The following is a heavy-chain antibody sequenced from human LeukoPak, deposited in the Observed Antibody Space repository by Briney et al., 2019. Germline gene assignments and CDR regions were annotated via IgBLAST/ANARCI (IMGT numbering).Heavy chain of an antibody. D-gene: IGHD1-26*01. Sequence: ASVKVSCKASGYTFTSYDIHWVRQATGQVLEWMGWMNPNSGNTGYAQKFQGRVTMTRNTSISTAYMELSSLRSEDTAVYYCAREASGSYFLVWQSGMDVWGQGTTVTVSS. CDR1: GYTFTSYD. J-gene: IGHJ6*02. CDR3: AREASGSYFLVWQSGMDV. CDR2: MNPNSGNT. V-gene: IGHV1-8*01.